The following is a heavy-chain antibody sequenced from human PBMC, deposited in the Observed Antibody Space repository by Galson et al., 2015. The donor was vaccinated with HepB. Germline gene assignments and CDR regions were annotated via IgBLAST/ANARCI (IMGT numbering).Heavy chain of an antibody. D-gene: IGHD3-10*01. J-gene: IGHJ3*02. CDR1: GFTFSSYA. V-gene: IGHV3-30*04. CDR2: ISYDGSNK. CDR3: ATLEVRGI. Sequence: SLRLSCAASGFTFSSYAMHWVRQAPGKGLEWVAVISYDGSNKYYADSVKGRFTISRDNSKNTLYLQMNSLRAEDTAVYYCATLEVRGIWGQGTMVTVSS.